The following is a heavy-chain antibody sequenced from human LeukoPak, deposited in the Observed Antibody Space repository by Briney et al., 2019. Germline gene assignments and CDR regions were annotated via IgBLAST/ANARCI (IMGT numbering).Heavy chain of an antibody. CDR1: GFTSDDYA. Sequence: PGRSLRLSCAASGFTSDDYAMHWVRQAPGKGLEWVSGISWNSGSIGYADSVKGRFTISRDNAKNSLYLQMNSLRAEDTALYYCAKDMGSSAVAPDAFDIWGQGTMVTVSS. D-gene: IGHD6-19*01. J-gene: IGHJ3*02. CDR2: ISWNSGSI. V-gene: IGHV3-9*02. CDR3: AKDMGSSAVAPDAFDI.